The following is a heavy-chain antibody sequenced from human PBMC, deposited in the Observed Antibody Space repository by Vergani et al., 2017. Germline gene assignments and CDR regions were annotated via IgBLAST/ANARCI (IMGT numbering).Heavy chain of an antibody. Sequence: QVQLQESGPGLVKPSETLSLTCTVSGGSISSYYWSWIRQPPGKGLEWIGYIYYSGSTNYNPSLKSRVTISVYTSKNQYSLKLSSVTAADTAVYYCARGVVVVAAAHYFDYWGQGTLVTVSS. J-gene: IGHJ4*02. CDR1: GGSISSYY. V-gene: IGHV4-59*01. CDR2: IYYSGST. CDR3: ARGVVVVAAAHYFDY. D-gene: IGHD2-15*01.